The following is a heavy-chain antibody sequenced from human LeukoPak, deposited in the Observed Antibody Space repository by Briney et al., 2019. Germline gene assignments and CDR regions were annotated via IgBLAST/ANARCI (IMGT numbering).Heavy chain of an antibody. D-gene: IGHD3-3*01. CDR3: ARGPPISGNFWRGKNHPPDY. CDR1: GFSFSNYE. J-gene: IGHJ4*02. CDR2: ISIRGRTI. V-gene: IGHV3-48*03. Sequence: PGGSLRLSCAASGFSFSNYEMNWVRQAPGKGLEWVSYISIRGRTIYYADSVKGRFTISRDNAKNSLYLQMNSLRAEDTAVYYCARGPPISGNFWRGKNHPPDYWGQGTLVTVSS.